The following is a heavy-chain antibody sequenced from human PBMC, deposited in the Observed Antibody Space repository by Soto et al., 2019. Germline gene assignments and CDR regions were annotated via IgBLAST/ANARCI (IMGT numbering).Heavy chain of an antibody. J-gene: IGHJ4*02. D-gene: IGHD6-6*01. Sequence: QVQLVESGGGVVQPGRSLRLSCAASGFTFSSYAMHWVRQAPGKGLEWVAVISYDGSNKYYADSVKGRFTISRDNSKNTLYLQMNSLRAEDKALYYCARVASYSSSGLDYWGQGTLVTVSS. CDR3: ARVASYSSSGLDY. V-gene: IGHV3-30-3*01. CDR1: GFTFSSYA. CDR2: ISYDGSNK.